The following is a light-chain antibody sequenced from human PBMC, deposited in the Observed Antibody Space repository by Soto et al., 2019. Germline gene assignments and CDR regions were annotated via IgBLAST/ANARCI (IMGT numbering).Light chain of an antibody. CDR2: DAS. CDR3: QQRRYWPVT. CDR1: QSVSSY. Sequence: EIVLTQSPAILSMSPGERATLSCRASQSVSSYFAWYHQKPGQAPRLLIYDASNRATGVPARFSGSGSGTDFTLTISSLEPEDFAVYYCQQRRYWPVTFGQGTKVEIK. V-gene: IGKV3-11*01. J-gene: IGKJ1*01.